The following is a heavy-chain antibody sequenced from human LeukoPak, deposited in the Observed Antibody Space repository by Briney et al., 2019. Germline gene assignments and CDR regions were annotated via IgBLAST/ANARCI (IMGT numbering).Heavy chain of an antibody. V-gene: IGHV1-69*04. CDR1: GGTFSSYA. CDR2: ISPILGIA. CDR3: ARDEGVAAAGTPGDGMDV. D-gene: IGHD6-13*01. Sequence: SVKVSCKASGGTFSSYAISWVRQAPGQGLEWMGRISPILGIANYAQKFQGRVTITADKSTSTAYMELSSLRSEDTAVYYCARDEGVAAAGTPGDGMDVWGQGTTVTVSS. J-gene: IGHJ6*02.